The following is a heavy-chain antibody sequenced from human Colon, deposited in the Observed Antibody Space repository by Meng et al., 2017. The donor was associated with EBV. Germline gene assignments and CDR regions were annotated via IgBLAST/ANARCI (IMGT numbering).Heavy chain of an antibody. CDR1: GGSFRDYY. J-gene: IGHJ5*02. CDR3: ARRGPSGNFSP. V-gene: IGHV4-34*02. CDR2: IDHRGNT. Sequence: QGHLQQWGAGLLKPSETLSRSCAVYGGSFRDYYWTWSRHPPGKGLEWIGEIDHRGNTKYNPSLKSRVTISLDTSKKQFSLKVSSVTAADSAVYYCARRGPSGNFSPWSQGALVTVSS. D-gene: IGHD3-10*01.